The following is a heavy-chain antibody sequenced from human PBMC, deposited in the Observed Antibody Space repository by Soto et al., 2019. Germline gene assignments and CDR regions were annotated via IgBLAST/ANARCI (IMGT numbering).Heavy chain of an antibody. CDR1: GGSISSGGYY. Sequence: QVQLQESGPGLVKPSQTLSLTCTVSGGSISSGGYYWSWIRQHPGKGLEWIGYIYYSGSTYYNPSLKSRVTISVDTSKNQFSLKLSSVTAADTAVYYCARDHSDYYILTGFRGWYFDYWGQGTLVTVSS. CDR2: IYYSGST. V-gene: IGHV4-31*03. J-gene: IGHJ4*02. CDR3: ARDHSDYYILTGFRGWYFDY. D-gene: IGHD3-9*01.